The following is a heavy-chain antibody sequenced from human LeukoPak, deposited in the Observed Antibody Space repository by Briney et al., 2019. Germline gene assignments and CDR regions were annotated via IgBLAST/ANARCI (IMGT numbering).Heavy chain of an antibody. CDR1: GYTFTSYG. CDR3: ARAPDDYGDLNWFDP. D-gene: IGHD4-17*01. J-gene: IGHJ5*02. V-gene: IGHV1-18*01. Sequence: ASVKVSCKASGYTFTSYGISWVRQAPGQGLEWMGWISAYNCNTNYAQKLQGRVTMTTDTSTSTAYMELRSLRSDDTAVYYCARAPDDYGDLNWFDPWGQGTLVTVSS. CDR2: ISAYNCNT.